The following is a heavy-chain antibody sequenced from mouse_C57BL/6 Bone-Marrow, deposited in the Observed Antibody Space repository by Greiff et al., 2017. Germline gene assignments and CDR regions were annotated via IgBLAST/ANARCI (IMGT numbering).Heavy chain of an antibody. J-gene: IGHJ3*01. Sequence: EVQLQQSGAELVRPGSSVKMSCKASGYTFTSYCMNWVKQRPGQGLEWIGFIYTGNGYTEYNEKFKGKATLTSDTSSSTAYLQLSSLTSEDSAIYYCASGGGEPHFDYWGQGTMVTVSA. CDR1: GYTFTSYC. CDR2: IYTGNGYT. CDR3: ASGGGEPHFDY. V-gene: IGHV1-58*01. D-gene: IGHD6-1*01.